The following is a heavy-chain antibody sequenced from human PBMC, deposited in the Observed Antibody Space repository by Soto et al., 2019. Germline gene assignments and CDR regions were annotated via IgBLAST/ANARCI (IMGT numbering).Heavy chain of an antibody. V-gene: IGHV1-3*01. J-gene: IGHJ4*02. CDR1: GYTFTSYA. Sequence: ASVKVSCKASGYTFTSYAMHWVRQAPGQRLEWMGWINAGNGNTKYSQKFQGRVTITRDTSASTAYMELSSLRSEDTAVYYCARDRYYGSGSYNYFDYWGQGTLVTVSS. CDR2: INAGNGNT. CDR3: ARDRYYGSGSYNYFDY. D-gene: IGHD3-10*01.